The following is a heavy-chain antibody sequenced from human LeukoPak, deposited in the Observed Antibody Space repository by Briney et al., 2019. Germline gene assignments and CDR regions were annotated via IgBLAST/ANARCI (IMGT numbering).Heavy chain of an antibody. D-gene: IGHD1-26*01. Sequence: ASVKVSCTTSGYTFTSYLLHWVRQAPGQGLEWMGLISPNGGSTTYAQKFQGRVTMTKDTSTSTVYMELSSLRSEDTAMYYCAREELGGTFDYWGQGTLVTVSS. V-gene: IGHV1-46*01. J-gene: IGHJ4*02. CDR1: GYTFTSYL. CDR3: AREELGGTFDY. CDR2: ISPNGGST.